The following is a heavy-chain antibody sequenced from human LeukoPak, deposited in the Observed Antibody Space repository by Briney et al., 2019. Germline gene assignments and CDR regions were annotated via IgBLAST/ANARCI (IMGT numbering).Heavy chain of an antibody. Sequence: SETLSLTCTVSGGSISSGSYYWSWIRQPAGKGLEWIGRIYTSGSTNYNPSLKSRVTISVDTSKNQFSLKLSSVTAADTAVYYCAREGEAGPLDYWGQGTLVTVSS. J-gene: IGHJ4*02. CDR3: AREGEAGPLDY. CDR1: GGSISSGSYY. CDR2: IYTSGST. D-gene: IGHD6-13*01. V-gene: IGHV4-61*02.